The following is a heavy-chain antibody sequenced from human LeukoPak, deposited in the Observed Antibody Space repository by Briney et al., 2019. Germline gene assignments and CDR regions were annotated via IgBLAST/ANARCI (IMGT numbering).Heavy chain of an antibody. J-gene: IGHJ5*02. D-gene: IGHD4-17*01. CDR3: AKSHTDYGDYVLWFDP. CDR2: ISWNSGSI. V-gene: IGHV3-9*01. Sequence: PGRSLRLSCAASGFTFDDYAMHWVRQAPGKGLEWVSGISWNSGSIGYADSVKGRFTISRDNAKNSLYLQMNSLRAEDTALYYCAKSHTDYGDYVLWFDPWGQGTLVTVSS. CDR1: GFTFDDYA.